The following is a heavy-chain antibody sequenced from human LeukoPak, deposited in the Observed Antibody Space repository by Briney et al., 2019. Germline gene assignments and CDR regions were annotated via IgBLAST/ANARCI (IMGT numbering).Heavy chain of an antibody. CDR2: IHATGRT. J-gene: IGHJ4*02. CDR1: GDSTSGYF. D-gene: IGHD4-11*01. Sequence: SETLSLTCTVSGDSTSGYFWSWIRQPAGKGLEWLGHIHATGRTDYNPSLKSRVTMSLDTSKNQFSLKLSSVTAADTAVYYCARVLSTYSNDLFDYWGQGTLVTVSS. V-gene: IGHV4-4*07. CDR3: ARVLSTYSNDLFDY.